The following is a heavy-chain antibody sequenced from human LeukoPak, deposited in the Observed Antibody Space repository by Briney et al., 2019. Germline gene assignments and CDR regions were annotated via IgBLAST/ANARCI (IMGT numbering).Heavy chain of an antibody. J-gene: IGHJ5*02. V-gene: IGHV4-38-2*02. CDR3: ARQIQWRWFDP. Sequence: SETLSLTCTVSGYSISSGYYWGWIRQPPGKGLEWIGSIYYSGSTYYNPSLKSRVTISVDTSKNQFSLKLSSVTAADTAVYYCARQIQWRWFDPWGQGTLVTVSS. CDR2: IYYSGST. CDR1: GYSISSGYY. D-gene: IGHD2-8*01.